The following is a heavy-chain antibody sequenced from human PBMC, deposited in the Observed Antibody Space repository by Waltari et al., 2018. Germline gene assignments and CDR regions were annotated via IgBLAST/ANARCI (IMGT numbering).Heavy chain of an antibody. Sequence: QVQLVQSGAEVKKPGSSVKVSCKASGGTFSSYAISWVRQAPGQGLEWMGRIIPIFGTANYAQKFQGRVTITADKSTSTAYMELSSLRSEDTAVYYCARDLGIAAPNYYYYGMDVWGQGTTVTVSS. CDR2: IIPIFGTA. CDR1: GGTFSSYA. V-gene: IGHV1-69*08. D-gene: IGHD6-13*01. J-gene: IGHJ6*02. CDR3: ARDLGIAAPNYYYYGMDV.